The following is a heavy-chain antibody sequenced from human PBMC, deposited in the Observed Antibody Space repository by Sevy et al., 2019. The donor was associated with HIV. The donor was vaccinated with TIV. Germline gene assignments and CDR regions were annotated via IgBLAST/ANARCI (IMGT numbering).Heavy chain of an antibody. CDR3: AREGMVRGVMRLDT. D-gene: IGHD3-10*01. J-gene: IGHJ5*02. CDR2: ISCDGSNK. V-gene: IGHV3-30*04. CDR1: GFTFSSYA. Sequence: GGSLRLSFAASGFTFSSYAMHWVRQAPGKGLEWVAVISCDGSNKYYSDSVKGRFTISRDNSKNTVYLQMNSLRAEDPAVYYCAREGMVRGVMRLDTWGQGTLVTVSS.